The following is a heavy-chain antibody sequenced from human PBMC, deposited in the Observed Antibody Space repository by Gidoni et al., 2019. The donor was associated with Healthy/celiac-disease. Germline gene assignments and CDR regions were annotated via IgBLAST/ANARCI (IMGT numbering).Heavy chain of an antibody. Sequence: QVQLVQSGAEVKKPGPSVKVSCTAPGGTFSTQAISWVRQSPGQGLEWMGRIIPILGIANYAQKLQDRVTITADKSTSTAYMELSSLRSEDTAVYYCARVGDEDYYGSGSYVDWGQGTLVTVSS. J-gene: IGHJ4*02. CDR1: GGTFSTQA. CDR3: ARVGDEDYYGSGSYVD. D-gene: IGHD3-10*01. CDR2: IIPILGIA. V-gene: IGHV1-69*04.